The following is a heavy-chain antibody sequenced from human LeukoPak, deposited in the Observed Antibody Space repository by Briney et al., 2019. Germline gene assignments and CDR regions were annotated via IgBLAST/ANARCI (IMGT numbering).Heavy chain of an antibody. J-gene: IGHJ5*02. D-gene: IGHD3-10*01. CDR1: GYTFTSYD. CDR3: ASRYYGSGRLFDWFDP. V-gene: IGHV1-8*01. Sequence: ASVKVSCKASGYTFTSYDINWVRQATGQGLEWMGWMNPNSGNTGYAQKFQGRVTMTRNTSISTAYMELSSLRSEDTAVYYCASRYYGSGRLFDWFDPWGQGTLVTVSS. CDR2: MNPNSGNT.